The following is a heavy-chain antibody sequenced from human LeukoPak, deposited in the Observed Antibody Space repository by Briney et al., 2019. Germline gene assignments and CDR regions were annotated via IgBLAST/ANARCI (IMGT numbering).Heavy chain of an antibody. CDR3: ASSIVGATTRFDY. D-gene: IGHD1-26*01. V-gene: IGHV4-38-2*02. J-gene: IGHJ4*02. Sequence: SETLSLTCTVSGYSITSGYHWGWIRQPPDKGLEWIGNFYQSGIFNYNPSLKSRVTISVDASKNQFSLKLSSVTAADTAVYYCASSIVGATTRFDYWGQGTLVTVSS. CDR1: GYSITSGYH. CDR2: FYQSGIF.